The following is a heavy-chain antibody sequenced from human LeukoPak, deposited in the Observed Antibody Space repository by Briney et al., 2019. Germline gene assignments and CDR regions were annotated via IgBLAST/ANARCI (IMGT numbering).Heavy chain of an antibody. CDR3: ARHIAVAGKAGFDY. D-gene: IGHD6-19*01. CDR1: GGSISSYY. J-gene: IGHJ4*02. Sequence: SETLSLTCTVSGGSISSYYWTWIRQPAGKGLEWIGRIYTTGSTNYNPSLNSRVTMSVDTSKKQFSPKLSSVTAADTAVYYCARHIAVAGKAGFDYWGQGTLVTVSS. CDR2: IYTTGST. V-gene: IGHV4-4*07.